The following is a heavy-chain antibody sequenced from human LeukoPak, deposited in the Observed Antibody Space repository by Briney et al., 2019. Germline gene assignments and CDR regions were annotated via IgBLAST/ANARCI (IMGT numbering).Heavy chain of an antibody. V-gene: IGHV1-46*01. CDR3: AREGIVPRDYYYYGMDV. CDR2: INPSGGST. Sequence: ASVKVSCKASGYTFTSYYMHWVRQAPGQGLEWMGIINPSGGSTSYAQKFQGRVTMTRDTSTSTVYMELSSLRSEDTAVYYCAREGIVPRDYYYYGMDVWGKGTTVTVSS. J-gene: IGHJ6*04. CDR1: GYTFTSYY. D-gene: IGHD2-15*01.